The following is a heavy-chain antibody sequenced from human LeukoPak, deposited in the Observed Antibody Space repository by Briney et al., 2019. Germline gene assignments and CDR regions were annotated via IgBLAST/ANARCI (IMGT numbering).Heavy chain of an antibody. CDR3: AKELIILPTGTVAFDF. CDR1: GFTFSSYA. CDR2: ISGSGGDT. V-gene: IGHV3-23*01. Sequence: GGSLRLSCTASGFTFSSYAMSWVRQAPGKGLEWVSAISGSGGDTYYADSVKGRFTISRDNSKNTLYLQMNSLRAEDTAVYYCAKELIILPTGTVAFDFWGQGTMVPVSS. J-gene: IGHJ3*01. D-gene: IGHD1-1*01.